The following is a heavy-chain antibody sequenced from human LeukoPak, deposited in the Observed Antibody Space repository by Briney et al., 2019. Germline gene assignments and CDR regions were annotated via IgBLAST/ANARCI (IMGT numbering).Heavy chain of an antibody. CDR3: ARGDRDGYNYLFDS. D-gene: IGHD5-24*01. CDR2: INQDGSEK. Sequence: GGSLRLSCEASGFTFTSFWMNWVRQAPGKGLEWVANINQDGSEKWYVDSVKGRFTISRDNAKNSLFLQMNSLRAEDTAVYYCARGDRDGYNYLFDSWGRGTLVTVSS. CDR1: GFTFTSFW. J-gene: IGHJ4*02. V-gene: IGHV3-7*05.